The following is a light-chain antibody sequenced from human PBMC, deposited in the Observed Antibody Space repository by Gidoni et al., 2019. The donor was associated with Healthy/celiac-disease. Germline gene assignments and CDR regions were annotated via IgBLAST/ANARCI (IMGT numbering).Light chain of an antibody. CDR3: PQSYSNQSVT. Sequence: DIHMTQSPSSLSASVGDSVTIPRRATQSIRSYINWYQQKPRKTPQLLIYAASSLQSRVPSRLSDRGSGTDFTRNISSLQPEDLATNYCPQSYSNQSVTFGRGTKVEIK. CDR2: AAS. J-gene: IGKJ1*01. CDR1: QSIRSY. V-gene: IGKV1-39*01.